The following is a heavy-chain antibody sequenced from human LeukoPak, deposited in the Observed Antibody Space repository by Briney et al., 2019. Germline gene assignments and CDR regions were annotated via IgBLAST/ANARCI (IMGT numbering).Heavy chain of an antibody. CDR1: GFTFSSYA. Sequence: GGSLRLSCAASGFTFSSYAMHWVRQAPGKGLEWVSAISGSGGSTYYADSVKGRFTISRDNSKNTLYLQMNSLRAEDTAVYYCAKDQGGSYDFWSGSTTDYYFDYWGQGTLVTVSS. CDR2: ISGSGGST. CDR3: AKDQGGSYDFWSGSTTDYYFDY. J-gene: IGHJ4*02. D-gene: IGHD3-3*01. V-gene: IGHV3-23*01.